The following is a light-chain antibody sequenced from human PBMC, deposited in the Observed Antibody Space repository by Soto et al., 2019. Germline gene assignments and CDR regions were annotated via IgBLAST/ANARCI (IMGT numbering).Light chain of an antibody. CDR1: QSISSW. V-gene: IGKV1-5*01. J-gene: IGKJ1*01. CDR3: QQYKSYSRM. Sequence: EIQMTQSNSTLSASVADRVTITCRASQSISSWLAWYQQKPGKAPKLLIYDASTLESGVPSRFTGRGSGTEFTLTISSLQPEDFATYYCQQYKSYSRMFGQGTKVDI. CDR2: DAS.